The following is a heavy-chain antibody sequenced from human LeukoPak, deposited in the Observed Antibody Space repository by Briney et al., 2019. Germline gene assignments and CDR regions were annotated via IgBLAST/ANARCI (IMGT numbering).Heavy chain of an antibody. V-gene: IGHV3-48*03. CDR3: AELGITMIGGV. CDR2: ISSSGSNI. CDR1: GFTFSSYE. D-gene: IGHD3-10*02. Sequence: GGSLRLSCAASGFTFSSYEMNWVGQAPGKGLEWVSYISSSGSNIYYEESVKGRLTISRDNTKNSLYLQMNSLRAEDTAVYYCAELGITMIGGVWGKGTTVTISS. J-gene: IGHJ6*04.